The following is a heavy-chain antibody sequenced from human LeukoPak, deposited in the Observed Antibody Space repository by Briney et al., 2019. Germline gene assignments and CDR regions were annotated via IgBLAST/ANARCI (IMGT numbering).Heavy chain of an antibody. CDR1: GYSFTSYW. Sequence: GDSLKISCKCSGYSFTSYWIGWVRQMPGKGLEWMGIIYPGDSNTRYSPSFQGQVHISVDKSISTAYLQWSSLKASDTAMYYCARQGFEPRLWVYWGQGTLVTVSS. V-gene: IGHV5-51*01. CDR3: ARQGFEPRLWVY. D-gene: IGHD1-14*01. CDR2: IYPGDSNT. J-gene: IGHJ4*02.